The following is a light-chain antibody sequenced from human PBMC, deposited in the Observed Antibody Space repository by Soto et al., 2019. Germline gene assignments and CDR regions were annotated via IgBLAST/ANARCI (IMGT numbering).Light chain of an antibody. J-gene: IGLJ3*02. Sequence: QSVLTQPASVSGSPGQSITISCTGTSGDVGAYDFVSWYQHHPGKAPRLVIYDVSRRPAGASDRFSGSKSGSTASLTISSLQAEDEADYYCGTWDSSLSAGVFGGGTKLTVL. V-gene: IGLV2-14*01. CDR3: GTWDSSLSAGV. CDR1: SGDVGAYDF. CDR2: DVS.